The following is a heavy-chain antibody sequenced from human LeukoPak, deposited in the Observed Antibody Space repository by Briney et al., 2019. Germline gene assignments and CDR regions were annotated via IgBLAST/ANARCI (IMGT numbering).Heavy chain of an antibody. CDR2: IYHSEST. V-gene: IGHV4-4*02. Sequence: SGTLSLTCAVPGGCISSCNWWSWVRQPPGKGLEWIGEIYHSESTNYNPSLKSRVTISVDKSKNQFSLKLSSVTAADTAVYYCARSSSGWRYWYFDLWGRGTLVTVSS. J-gene: IGHJ2*01. D-gene: IGHD6-19*01. CDR1: GGCISSCNW. CDR3: ARSSSGWRYWYFDL.